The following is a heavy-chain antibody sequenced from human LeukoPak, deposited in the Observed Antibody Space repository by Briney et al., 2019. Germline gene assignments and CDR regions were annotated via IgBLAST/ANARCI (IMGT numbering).Heavy chain of an antibody. CDR3: ARVFTMVRGPPNFDY. J-gene: IGHJ4*02. D-gene: IGHD3-10*01. CDR2: MNPNSGNT. V-gene: IGHV1-8*01. CDR1: GYTFTSYA. Sequence: GASVKVPCKASGYTFTSYAINWVRQATGQGLEWMGWMNPNSGNTGYAQKFQGRVTMTRNTSISTAYMELSSLRSEDTAVYYCARVFTMVRGPPNFDYWGQGTLVTVSS.